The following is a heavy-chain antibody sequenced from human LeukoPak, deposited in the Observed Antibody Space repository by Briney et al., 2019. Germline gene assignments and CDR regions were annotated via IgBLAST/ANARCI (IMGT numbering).Heavy chain of an antibody. Sequence: GGSLRLSCAAAGFTFDDYPMHWVRQAPGKGLEWVSGISWNSGSIGYADSVKGRFTIFRDNAKNSLYLQMNSLESEDTAVYYCARHVASGGSGVDYWGQGTLVTVSS. CDR3: ARHVASGGSGVDY. J-gene: IGHJ4*02. CDR2: ISWNSGSI. CDR1: GFTFDDYP. D-gene: IGHD3-10*01. V-gene: IGHV3-9*01.